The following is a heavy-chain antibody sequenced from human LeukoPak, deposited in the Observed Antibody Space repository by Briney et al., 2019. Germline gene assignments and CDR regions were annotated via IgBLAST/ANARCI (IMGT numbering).Heavy chain of an antibody. J-gene: IGHJ6*02. Sequence: GGSLRLSCAASGFTFSSYAMSWVRQAPGKGLEWVSAISGSGGSTYYADSVKGRFTISRDNSKNTLYLQMNSLRAEDTAVHYCAKCARYCSSTSCYPIIEPYYYYYGMDVWGQGTTVTVSS. CDR3: AKCARYCSSTSCYPIIEPYYYYYGMDV. CDR2: ISGSGGST. CDR1: GFTFSSYA. D-gene: IGHD2-2*01. V-gene: IGHV3-23*01.